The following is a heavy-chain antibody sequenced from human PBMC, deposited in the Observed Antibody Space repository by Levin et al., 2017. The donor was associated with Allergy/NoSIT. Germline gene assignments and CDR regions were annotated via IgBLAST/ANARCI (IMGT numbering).Heavy chain of an antibody. CDR2: VNPTGST. CDR1: GGSFRGYY. V-gene: IGHV4-34*01. CDR3: AREHEVDRGAFDV. Sequence: KTSETLSLTCSVYGGSFRGYYWHWIRQPPGKGLEWIGEVNPTGSTNYNPSLQSRLTISIDKSNNEFSLKLSSVMAADTAVYYCAREHEVDRGAFDVWGQGTMVAVSS. D-gene: IGHD2-21*01. J-gene: IGHJ3*01.